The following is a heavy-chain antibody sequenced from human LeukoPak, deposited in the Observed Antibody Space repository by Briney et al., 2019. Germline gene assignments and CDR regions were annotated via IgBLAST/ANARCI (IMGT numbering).Heavy chain of an antibody. J-gene: IGHJ4*02. Sequence: QSGGSLRLSCAASGFTFSSYAMSWVRRAPGKGLEWVSAISGSGGRTYYADSVKGRFTISRDNSKNTLYLQMNSLRAEDTAVYYCANQRYSSSWYYFDYWGQGTLVTVSS. CDR3: ANQRYSSSWYYFDY. V-gene: IGHV3-23*01. CDR1: GFTFSSYA. CDR2: ISGSGGRT. D-gene: IGHD6-13*01.